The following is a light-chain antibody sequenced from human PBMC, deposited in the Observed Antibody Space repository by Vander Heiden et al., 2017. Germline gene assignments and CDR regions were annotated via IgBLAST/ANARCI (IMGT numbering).Light chain of an antibody. Sequence: EVVLTQSPATLSLSPGDRAPLPCRASQSVDIYVVWYQHQPGQAPRLLIYDASMRAPGIAARFSGSGSGTDFTLTMSSLELEDSAVYYCQQLKNWPPITFGQGTRLEI. CDR2: DAS. CDR3: QQLKNWPPIT. V-gene: IGKV3-11*01. CDR1: QSVDIY. J-gene: IGKJ5*01.